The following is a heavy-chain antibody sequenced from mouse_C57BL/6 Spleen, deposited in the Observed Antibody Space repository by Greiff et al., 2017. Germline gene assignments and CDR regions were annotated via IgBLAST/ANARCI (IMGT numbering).Heavy chain of an antibody. J-gene: IGHJ1*03. D-gene: IGHD1-1*01. CDR3: VRGAYGSSYVWYFDV. Sequence: EVQLVESGGGLVKPGGSLKLSCAASGFTFSSYAMSWVRQTPEKRLEWVATISDGGSYTYYPDNVKGRFTISRDNAKNNLYLQMSHLKSEDTAMYYCVRGAYGSSYVWYFDVWGTGTTVTVSS. V-gene: IGHV5-4*01. CDR1: GFTFSSYA. CDR2: ISDGGSYT.